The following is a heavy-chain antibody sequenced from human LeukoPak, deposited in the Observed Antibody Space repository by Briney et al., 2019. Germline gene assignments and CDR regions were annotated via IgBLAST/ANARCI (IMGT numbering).Heavy chain of an antibody. CDR1: GLTFNNAW. J-gene: IGHJ4*02. CDR2: IKSTNDGGTT. D-gene: IGHD3-3*01. CDR3: TTGTFLGFDF. Sequence: GGSLRLSCVASGLTFNNAWMRWVRQAPGKGLEWVGRIKSTNDGGTTDYAAPVKGRFIISRDDSKNTLYLQMNILKTEDTAIYYCTTGTFLGFDFWGQGTLVTVSS. V-gene: IGHV3-15*01.